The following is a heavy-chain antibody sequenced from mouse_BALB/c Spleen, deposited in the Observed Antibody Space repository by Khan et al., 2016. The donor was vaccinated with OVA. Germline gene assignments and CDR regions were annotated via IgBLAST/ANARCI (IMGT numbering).Heavy chain of an antibody. CDR3: VRESYYGNSRAWFAY. D-gene: IGHD2-1*01. Sequence: QIQLVQSGPELVKPGASLRISCKASGYTFTDYYINWMKQRPGQGLEWIGWIYRGNVNTKYNAQFKDKAIMTADKSSSTAYMQLSSLTSEDSAVYFVVRESYYGNSRAWFAYWGQGTLVTVST. V-gene: IGHV1-84*01. J-gene: IGHJ3*01. CDR1: GYTFTDYY. CDR2: IYRGNVNT.